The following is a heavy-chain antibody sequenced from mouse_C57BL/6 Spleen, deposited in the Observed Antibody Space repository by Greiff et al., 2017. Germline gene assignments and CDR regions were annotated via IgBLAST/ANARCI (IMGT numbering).Heavy chain of an antibody. D-gene: IGHD1-1*01. CDR1: GYTFTEYT. Sequence: VQLQQSGAELVKPGASVTLSCKASGYTFTEYTIHWVKQRSGQGLEWIGWFYPGSGSIKYNEKFKDKATLTADKSSSTVYMEDSRLTSEDSAVYFCARHEEERYYYGSSSSAWFAYWGQGTLVTVSA. CDR2: FYPGSGSI. V-gene: IGHV1-62-2*01. J-gene: IGHJ3*01. CDR3: ARHEEERYYYGSSSSAWFAY.